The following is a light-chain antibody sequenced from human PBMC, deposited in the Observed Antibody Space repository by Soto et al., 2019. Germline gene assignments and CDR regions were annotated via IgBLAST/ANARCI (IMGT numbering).Light chain of an antibody. CDR2: EVS. CDR1: QSLLHSDGKTY. CDR3: MQAIDIPWT. V-gene: IGKV2-29*03. J-gene: IGKJ1*01. Sequence: ILMTQTPISLSIIPGQTASISCKSSQSLLHSDGKTYFYWYVQKAGQAPQPLIYEVSNRFSGVPERVSGSGSRTDFTLKISRVEADDVGIYYCMQAIDIPWTFGQGTKVEIK.